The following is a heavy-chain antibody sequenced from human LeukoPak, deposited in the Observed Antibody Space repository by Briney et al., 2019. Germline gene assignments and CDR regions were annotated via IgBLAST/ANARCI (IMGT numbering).Heavy chain of an antibody. D-gene: IGHD1-1*01. V-gene: IGHV1-2*02. CDR2: INTYTGAS. CDR1: GYTPSAFS. CDR3: ATSTVTHTRDP. J-gene: IGHJ5*02. Sequence: ASVKGSCQASGYTPSAFSLNWVRQAPGHGLESMGWINTYTGASIYAENFQSRVTMTWDASIGTGYVELTRLTSDDTALYYCATSTVTHTRDPWGQGTLVTVAS.